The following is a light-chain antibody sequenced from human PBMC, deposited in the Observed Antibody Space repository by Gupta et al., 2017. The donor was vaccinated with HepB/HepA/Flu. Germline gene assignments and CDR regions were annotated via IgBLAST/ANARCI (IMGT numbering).Light chain of an antibody. J-gene: IGKJ4*01. CDR3: QQYGSSPLT. V-gene: IGKV3-20*01. CDR2: GAS. CDR1: QSVSSSY. Sequence: ETVLTQSPGTLSLSPGERATLSCSASQSVSSSYLAWYQQKPGQAPRLLIYGASSRATGIPDRFSGSGSGTDFTLTISRLEPEDLAVYYCQQYGSSPLTFGGGTKVEIK.